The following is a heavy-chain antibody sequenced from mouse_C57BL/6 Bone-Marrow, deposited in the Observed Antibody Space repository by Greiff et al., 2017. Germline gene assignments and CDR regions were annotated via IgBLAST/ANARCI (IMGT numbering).Heavy chain of an antibody. CDR1: GYTFTSYG. Sequence: VQLQQSGAELARPGASVKLSCKASGYTFTSYGISWVKQRTGQGLEWIGEIYPRSGNTYYNEKFKGKATLTADKSSSTAYMELRSLTSEDSAVYFCARLDYYGSSGGYFDVWGTGTTVTVSS. D-gene: IGHD1-1*01. CDR2: IYPRSGNT. CDR3: ARLDYYGSSGGYFDV. J-gene: IGHJ1*03. V-gene: IGHV1-81*01.